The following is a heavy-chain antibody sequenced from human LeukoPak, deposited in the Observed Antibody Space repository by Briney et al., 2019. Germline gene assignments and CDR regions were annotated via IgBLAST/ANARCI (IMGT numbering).Heavy chain of an antibody. V-gene: IGHV1-18*01. CDR3: ARGVYDSSGYYYDFPDY. J-gene: IGHJ4*02. CDR1: GGTFSSYA. D-gene: IGHD3-22*01. Sequence: ASVKVSCKASGGTFSSYAISWVRQAPGQGLEWMGWISAYNGNTNYAQKLQGRVTMTTDTSTSTAYMELRSLRSDDTAVYYCARGVYDSSGYYYDFPDYWGQGTLVTVSS. CDR2: ISAYNGNT.